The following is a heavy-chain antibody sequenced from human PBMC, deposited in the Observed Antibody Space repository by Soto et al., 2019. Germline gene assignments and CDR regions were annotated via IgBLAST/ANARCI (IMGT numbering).Heavy chain of an antibody. V-gene: IGHV3-30-3*01. J-gene: IGHJ4*02. CDR3: ARPPGGRMTGYYARFDY. CDR2: ISYDGNKE. Sequence: QVQLVESGGGVVQPGRSLRLSCAASGFTFNSYAMHWVRQAPGKGLEWVAGISYDGNKEYNADSVKGRFTISRDNSKSTLYLQMNRLRAEDTAVYYCARPPGGRMTGYYARFDYWGQGTQVTVSS. CDR1: GFTFNSYA. D-gene: IGHD3-9*01.